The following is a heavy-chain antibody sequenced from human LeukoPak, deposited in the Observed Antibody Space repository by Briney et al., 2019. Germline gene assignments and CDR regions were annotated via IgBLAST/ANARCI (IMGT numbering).Heavy chain of an antibody. V-gene: IGHV4-61*02. CDR2: IYTSGST. D-gene: IGHD6-13*01. CDR3: AREMYSSSPNWFDP. J-gene: IGHJ5*02. Sequence: SETLSLTCTDSGGSISSGNYYWSWIRQPAGKGLEWIGRIYTSGSTNYNPSLKSRVTISVDTSKNQFSLKLSSVTAADTAVYYCAREMYSSSPNWFDPWGQGTLVTVSS. CDR1: GGSISSGNYY.